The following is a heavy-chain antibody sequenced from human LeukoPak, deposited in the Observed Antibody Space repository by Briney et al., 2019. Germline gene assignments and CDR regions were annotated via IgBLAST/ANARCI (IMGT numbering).Heavy chain of an antibody. CDR2: IKADGSEE. V-gene: IGHV3-7*03. CDR1: GFTFSSYG. Sequence: GGSLRLSCAASGFTFSSYGMHWVRQAPGKGLEWVACIKADGSEEYYVGSVRGRFTISRDNAKNSLYLQMNSLRAEDTALYYCARDNFDSSGYYYASYFQHWGQGSLVTVSS. CDR3: ARDNFDSSGYYYASYFQH. D-gene: IGHD3-22*01. J-gene: IGHJ1*01.